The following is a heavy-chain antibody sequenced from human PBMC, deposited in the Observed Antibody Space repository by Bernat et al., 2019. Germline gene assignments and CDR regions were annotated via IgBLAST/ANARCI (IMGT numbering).Heavy chain of an antibody. V-gene: IGHV3-33*01. J-gene: IGHJ6*03. CDR3: ARLNVRVPAAPSGYYYMDV. Sequence: QVQLVESGGGVVQPGRSLRLSCAASGFTFSSYGMHWVRQAPGKGLEWVAVIWYDGSNKYYADSVKGRFTISRDNSKNTLYLQMNSLRAEDTAVYYCARLNVRVPAAPSGYYYMDVWGKGTTVTVSS. CDR2: IWYDGSNK. D-gene: IGHD2-2*01. CDR1: GFTFSSYG.